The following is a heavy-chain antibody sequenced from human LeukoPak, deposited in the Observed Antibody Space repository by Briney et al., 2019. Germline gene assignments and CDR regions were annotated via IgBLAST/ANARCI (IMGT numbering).Heavy chain of an antibody. Sequence: SETLSLTCTVSGGSISSYYWSWIRQPAGKGLEWIGRIYTSGSTNYNPSLKSRVTMSVDTSKNQFSLKLSSVTAADTAVYYCARNFEWYYDFWSGYPSANWFDPWGQGTLVTVSS. CDR3: ARNFEWYYDFWSGYPSANWFDP. D-gene: IGHD3-3*01. CDR2: IYTSGST. CDR1: GGSISSYY. J-gene: IGHJ5*02. V-gene: IGHV4-4*07.